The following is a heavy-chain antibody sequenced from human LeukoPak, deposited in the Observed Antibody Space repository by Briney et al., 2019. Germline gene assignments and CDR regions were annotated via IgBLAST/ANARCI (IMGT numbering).Heavy chain of an antibody. CDR2: IRGSDGST. Sequence: GGSLRLSCAASGFPFSTYAMSWVRQAPGKGLEWVSSIRGSDGSTYYADSVKGRFAISRDNSKSTLYLQMNSLRAEDTAVYYCAKDVYGDYGGLDYWGQGTLVTVSS. V-gene: IGHV3-23*01. J-gene: IGHJ4*02. D-gene: IGHD4-17*01. CDR3: AKDVYGDYGGLDY. CDR1: GFPFSTYA.